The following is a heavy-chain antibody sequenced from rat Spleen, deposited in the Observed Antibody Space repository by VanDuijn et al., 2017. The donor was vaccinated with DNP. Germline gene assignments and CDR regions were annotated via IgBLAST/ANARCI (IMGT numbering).Heavy chain of an antibody. Sequence: QVQLKESGPGLVQPSQTLSLTCTVSGFSFTNYGVSWVRQPPGKGLEWIASISSGGSTYNNSVLKSRLSITRDTSKSQVFLKMKHLPTEDTASYFCTREMTTTDYWGQGVMFTVSS. J-gene: IGHJ2*01. CDR1: GFSFTNYG. CDR3: TREMTTTDY. CDR2: ISSGGST. V-gene: IGHV2S12*01. D-gene: IGHD1-10*01.